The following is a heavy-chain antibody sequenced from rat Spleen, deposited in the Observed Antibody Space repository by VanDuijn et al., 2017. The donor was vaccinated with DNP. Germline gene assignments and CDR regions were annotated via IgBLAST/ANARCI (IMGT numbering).Heavy chain of an antibody. Sequence: EVKFVESGGGLVQPGRSLKLSCAASGFNFNDCWMGWVRQAPGKGLEWIGEINKDSSTINSSPSLRERFTISRDNAQNSLYLQMSKVGSDDTAIYYCARKSSKGWFYDFWGQGVMVTVSS. CDR1: GFNFNDCW. CDR3: ARKSSKGWFYDF. J-gene: IGHJ2*01. V-gene: IGHV4-2*01. D-gene: IGHD1-7*01. CDR2: INKDSSTI.